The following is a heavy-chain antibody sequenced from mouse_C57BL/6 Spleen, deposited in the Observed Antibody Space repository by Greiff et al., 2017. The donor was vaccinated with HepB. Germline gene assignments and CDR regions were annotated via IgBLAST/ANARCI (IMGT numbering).Heavy chain of an antibody. J-gene: IGHJ1*03. V-gene: IGHV1-15*01. CDR3: TRGFSYGSRPPYWYFDV. CDR2: IDPETGGT. CDR1: GYTFTDYE. D-gene: IGHD1-1*01. Sequence: QVQLKQSGAELVRPGASVTLSCKASGYTFTDYEMHWVKQTPVHGLEWIGAIDPETGGTAYNQKFKGKAILTADKSSSTAYMELRSLTSEDSAVYYCTRGFSYGSRPPYWYFDVWGTGTTVTVSS.